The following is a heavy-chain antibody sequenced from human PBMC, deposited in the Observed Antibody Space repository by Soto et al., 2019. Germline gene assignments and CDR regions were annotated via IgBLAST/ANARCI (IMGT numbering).Heavy chain of an antibody. V-gene: IGHV4-4*02. D-gene: IGHD3-3*01. CDR1: GGSISSSNW. Sequence: KSSETLSLTCAVSGGSISSSNWWSWVRQPPGKGLEWIGEIYHSGSTNYNPSLKSRVTISVDKSKNQFSLKLSSVTAADTAVYYCAGRGVYDFWSGYYIHYYYGMDVWGQGTTVTVSS. CDR3: AGRGVYDFWSGYYIHYYYGMDV. J-gene: IGHJ6*02. CDR2: IYHSGST.